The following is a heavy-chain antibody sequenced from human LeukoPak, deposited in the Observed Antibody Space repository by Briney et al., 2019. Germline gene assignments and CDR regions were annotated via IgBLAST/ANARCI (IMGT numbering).Heavy chain of an antibody. CDR2: IHYRGST. V-gene: IGHV4-59*08. CDR1: GGSISSYY. D-gene: IGHD6-6*01. CDR3: ARHEYSSSFWFDP. Sequence: PSETLSLTCTVSGGSISSYYWSWIRQSPGKGLEWIGNIHYRGSTNYNPSLKSRLTISVDTSKNQFSLKLSSVTAADTAVYYCARHEYSSSFWFDPWGQGTLVTVSS. J-gene: IGHJ5*02.